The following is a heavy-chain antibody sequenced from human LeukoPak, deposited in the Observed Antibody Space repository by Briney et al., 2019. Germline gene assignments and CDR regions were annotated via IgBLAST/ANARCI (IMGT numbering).Heavy chain of an antibody. CDR2: VSRNGGRT. V-gene: IGHV3-64*01. Sequence: GGSLRLSCEASGFDFSSYGMHWVRQAPGKGLEYVAAVSRNGGRTYYANSVKGRFTISRDNAKNSLYLQMNSLRAEDTAVYYCARDLPDYYGSGSYRGYWGQGTLVTVSS. CDR1: GFDFSSYG. D-gene: IGHD3-10*01. J-gene: IGHJ4*02. CDR3: ARDLPDYYGSGSYRGY.